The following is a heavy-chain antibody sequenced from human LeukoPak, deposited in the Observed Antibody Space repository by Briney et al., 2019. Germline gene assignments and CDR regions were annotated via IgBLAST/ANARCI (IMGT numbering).Heavy chain of an antibody. V-gene: IGHV4-4*07. CDR3: ARTYDSPGYYSPDYYYMDV. D-gene: IGHD3-22*01. CDR1: GGSLSTYC. CDR2: ICTSGST. J-gene: IGHJ6*03. Sequence: SETLSLTCTVSGGSLSTYCWSWIRQPAGKGLEWIGHICTSGSTNYNPSLKSRVTMSVDTSNNEFSRKLNSVTAADTAVYYCARTYDSPGYYSPDYYYMDVWGKGTTVTVSS.